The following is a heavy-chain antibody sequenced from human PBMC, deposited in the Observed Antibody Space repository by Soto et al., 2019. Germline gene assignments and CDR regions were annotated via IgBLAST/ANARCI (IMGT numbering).Heavy chain of an antibody. Sequence: PSETLSLTCTVSGGSLSGYYWSWIRQPPGKGLEWIGDFYSSGSPHHNPSLKNRVSISEDRSKNEFSLKLSSVTAADTAIYYCAREFYYDSSGIGFDSWRQGTLVT. CDR1: GGSLSGYY. CDR3: AREFYYDSSGIGFDS. V-gene: IGHV4-59*01. D-gene: IGHD3-22*01. J-gene: IGHJ4*02. CDR2: FYSSGSP.